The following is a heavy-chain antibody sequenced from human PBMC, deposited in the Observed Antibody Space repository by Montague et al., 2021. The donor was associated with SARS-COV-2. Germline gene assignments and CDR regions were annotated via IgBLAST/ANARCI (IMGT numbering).Heavy chain of an antibody. CDR2: VYYSGST. Sequence: SETLSLTCTVSGGSISSYYWTWIRQSPGEGLEWIGFVYYSGSTNHNPSLKSRVTISVDTSRKQFSLKLSSVTAAHTAVYYCARERAGGFGVSAFDIWGQGTMVTVSS. V-gene: IGHV4-59*01. CDR1: GGSISSYY. D-gene: IGHD3-10*01. J-gene: IGHJ3*02. CDR3: ARERAGGFGVSAFDI.